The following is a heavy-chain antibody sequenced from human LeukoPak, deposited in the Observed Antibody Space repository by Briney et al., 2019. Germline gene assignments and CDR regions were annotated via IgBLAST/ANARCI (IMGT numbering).Heavy chain of an antibody. CDR2: ISWNSGSI. V-gene: IGHV3-9*01. CDR3: AREGSPLWFGETPVQWWFDP. Sequence: GESLRLSCAASGFTFDDYAMHWVRQAPGKGLEWVSGISWNSGSIGYADSVKGRFTISRDNAKNSLYLQMNSLRAEDTAVYYCAREGSPLWFGETPVQWWFDPWGQGTLVTVSS. D-gene: IGHD3-10*01. J-gene: IGHJ5*02. CDR1: GFTFDDYA.